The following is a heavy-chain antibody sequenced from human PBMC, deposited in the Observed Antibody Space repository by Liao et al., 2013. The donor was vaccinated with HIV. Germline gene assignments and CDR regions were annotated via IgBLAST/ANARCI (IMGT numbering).Heavy chain of an antibody. CDR3: ARVRTLEWQETWFDP. D-gene: IGHD3-3*01. V-gene: IGHV4-59*01. J-gene: IGHJ5*02. CDR2: VYYSGTA. Sequence: QVQLQESGPGLVRPSGTLSLNCTVSGVSITSYYWSWIRQSPGKGLEWIGYVYYSGTAKYNPSLKGRVAISLDTSKSQSQFSLKLTSVTAADTAVYFCARVRTLEWQETWFDPWGQGTLVTVSS. CDR1: GVSITSYY.